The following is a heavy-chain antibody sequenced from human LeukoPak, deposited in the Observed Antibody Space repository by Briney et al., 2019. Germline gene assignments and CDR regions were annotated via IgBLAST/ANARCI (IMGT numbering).Heavy chain of an antibody. Sequence: GGSLRLSCAASGFTFSSYWRTWVRQAPGKGLEWVANLNPDGSRKFYVDSVKGRFTISRDNAKNSLYLQMHSLRAEDTALYYCARDAYDDSSESWGQGTLVTVSS. CDR1: GFTFSSYW. CDR3: ARDAYDDSSES. CDR2: LNPDGSRK. D-gene: IGHD3-3*01. V-gene: IGHV3-7*01. J-gene: IGHJ5*02.